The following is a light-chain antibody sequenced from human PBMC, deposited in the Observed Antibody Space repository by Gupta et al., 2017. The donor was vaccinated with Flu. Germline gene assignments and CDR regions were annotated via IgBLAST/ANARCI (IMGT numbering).Light chain of an antibody. V-gene: IGKV4-1*01. CDR3: RQYYSTPQT. CDR2: WAA. CDR1: QRVLSSSNNKNY. Sequence: IVMTQSPDSLAVPLGERATINCKSSQRVLSSSNNKNYLAWYQQKPGQPPKLLIYWAATRESGVPDRYSGSGSGTDFTLTISSLQAEDVAVYYCRQYYSTPQTFGQGTKVEIK. J-gene: IGKJ1*01.